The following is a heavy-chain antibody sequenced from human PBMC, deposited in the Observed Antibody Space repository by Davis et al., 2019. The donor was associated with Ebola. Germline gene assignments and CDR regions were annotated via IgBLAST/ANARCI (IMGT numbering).Heavy chain of an antibody. D-gene: IGHD2-2*01. CDR2: ISSSYT. CDR1: GFTFSAYY. Sequence: PGGSLRLSCAASGFTFSAYYMSWIRQAPGKGLEWVSYISSSYTNYADSVKGRFTISRDNAKNSLYLQINSLRAEDTAVYYCAREGRYCSSTSCYWDVWGQGTLVTVSS. J-gene: IGHJ4*02. V-gene: IGHV3-11*06. CDR3: AREGRYCSSTSCYWDV.